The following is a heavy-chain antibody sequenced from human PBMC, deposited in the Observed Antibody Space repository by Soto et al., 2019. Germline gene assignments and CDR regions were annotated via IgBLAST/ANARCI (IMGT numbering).Heavy chain of an antibody. CDR2: ISYSGST. D-gene: IGHD3-22*01. V-gene: IGHV4-31*03. Sequence: SETLSLTCTVSGGSITSGGYFWTWIRQYPGKGLEWIGYISYSGSTHFNPSLKSRVAISVGTSKNQFSLKLSSVTAADTAVYYCARDNNSHDSGGSISYWGQGTLVTVSS. CDR1: GGSITSGGYF. CDR3: ARDNNSHDSGGSISY. J-gene: IGHJ4*02.